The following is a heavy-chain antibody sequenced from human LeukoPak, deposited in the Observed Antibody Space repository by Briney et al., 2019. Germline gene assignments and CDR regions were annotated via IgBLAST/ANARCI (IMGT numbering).Heavy chain of an antibody. CDR1: GGSISSGGYY. Sequence: PSETLSLTCTVSGGSISSGGYYWSWIRQHPGKGLEWIGYIYYSGSTYYNPSLKSRVTISVDTSMNQFSLKLSSVTAADTAVYYCARDLGRSTRDAFDIWGQGTMVTVSS. V-gene: IGHV4-31*03. J-gene: IGHJ3*02. CDR3: ARDLGRSTRDAFDI. CDR2: IYYSGST.